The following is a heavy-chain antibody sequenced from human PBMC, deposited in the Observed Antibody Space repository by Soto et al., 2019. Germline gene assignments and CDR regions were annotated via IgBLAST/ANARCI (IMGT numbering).Heavy chain of an antibody. Sequence: QVQLQQWGAGLLKPSETLSLTCAVYGGSFSGYYWSWIRQPPGKGLEWIGEINHSGSTNYNPSLXXRFTISVDTSXXQXSXXLSSVTAADTAVYYCARGQNYYGSGSYYRFFWFDPWGQGTLVTVSS. CDR1: GGSFSGYY. V-gene: IGHV4-34*01. J-gene: IGHJ5*02. CDR2: INHSGST. CDR3: ARGQNYYGSGSYYRFFWFDP. D-gene: IGHD3-10*01.